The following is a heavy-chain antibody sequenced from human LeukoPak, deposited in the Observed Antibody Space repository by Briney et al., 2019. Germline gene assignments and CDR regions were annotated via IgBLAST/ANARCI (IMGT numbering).Heavy chain of an antibody. J-gene: IGHJ4*02. CDR2: IYYSGST. D-gene: IGHD3-22*01. V-gene: IGHV4-39*01. Sequence: SQTLSLTCTVSGGSISSGSYYWGWIRQPPGKGLEWIGSIYYSGSTYYNPSLKSRATISVDTSKNQFSLKLSSVTAADTAVYYCARHPPYRYYDSSGYYFDYWGQGTLVTVSS. CDR3: ARHPPYRYYDSSGYYFDY. CDR1: GGSISSGSYY.